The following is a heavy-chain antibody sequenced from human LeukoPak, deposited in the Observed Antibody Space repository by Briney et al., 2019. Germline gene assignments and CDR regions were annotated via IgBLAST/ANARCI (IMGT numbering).Heavy chain of an antibody. CDR2: ISYDGSNK. D-gene: IGHD3-10*01. J-gene: IGHJ6*02. CDR3: ARDGVYGSGSYGPYYYYGMDV. CDR1: GFTFSSYA. Sequence: GGSLRLSCAASGFTFSSYAMHWVRQAPCKGLEWVAVISYDGSNKYYADSVKGRFTISRDNSKNTLYLQMNSLRAEDTAVYYCARDGVYGSGSYGPYYYYGMDVWGQGTTVTVSS. V-gene: IGHV3-30-3*01.